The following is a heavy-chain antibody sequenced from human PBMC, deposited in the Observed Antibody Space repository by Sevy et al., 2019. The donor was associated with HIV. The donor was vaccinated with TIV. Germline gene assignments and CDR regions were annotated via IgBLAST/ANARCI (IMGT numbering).Heavy chain of an antibody. D-gene: IGHD6-13*01. V-gene: IGHV3-48*01. J-gene: IGHJ6*02. CDR1: GFTFSSFS. CDR2: ISTRSSAI. CDR3: ARESASGTPGGVYYYYYNMDV. Sequence: GSLRLSCAASGFTFSSFSMNWVRQAPGKGPEWISYISTRSSAIYYADSMKGRFTISRDNSKNSLYLQMNGLRAEDTAVYYCARESASGTPGGVYYYYYNMDVWGQGTTVTVSS.